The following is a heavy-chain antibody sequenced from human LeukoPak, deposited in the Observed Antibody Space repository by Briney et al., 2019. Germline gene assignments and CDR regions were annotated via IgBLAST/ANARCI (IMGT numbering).Heavy chain of an antibody. Sequence: RGSLRLSCAASGFTFSSYGMHWVRQAPGKGLEWVAVISYDGSNKYYADSVKGRFTISRDNSKNTLYLQMNSLRAEDTAVYYCAKGYSYGSYWGQGTLVTVSS. CDR3: AKGYSYGSY. J-gene: IGHJ4*02. D-gene: IGHD5-18*01. V-gene: IGHV3-30*18. CDR2: ISYDGSNK. CDR1: GFTFSSYG.